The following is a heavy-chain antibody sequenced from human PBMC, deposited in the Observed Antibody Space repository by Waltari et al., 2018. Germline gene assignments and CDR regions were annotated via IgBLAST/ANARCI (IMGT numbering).Heavy chain of an antibody. CDR1: GFPFSSPR. V-gene: IGHV3-74*01. CDR3: TRTRYCSTTSCQVDWFDP. D-gene: IGHD2-2*01. Sequence: EVPLVESGGGLVQPGGSLRLSCAASGFPFSSPRMHWVRQAPGKGLGWVSRINGDGGSTSYADAVKGRFTISRDNANNTLYLQMNSLRAEDTAVYYCTRTRYCSTTSCQVDWFDPWGQGTLVTVSS. CDR2: INGDGGST. J-gene: IGHJ5*02.